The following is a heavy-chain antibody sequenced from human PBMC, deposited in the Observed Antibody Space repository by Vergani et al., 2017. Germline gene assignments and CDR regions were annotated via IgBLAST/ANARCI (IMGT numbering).Heavy chain of an antibody. CDR3: ARNRPISSGWLSHYYMDV. V-gene: IGHV1-18*01. CDR2: NSAYNGNT. CDR1: GYTFTSYG. D-gene: IGHD6-19*01. J-gene: IGHJ6*03. Sequence: QVQLVQSGAEVKKPGASVKVSCKASGYTFTSYGISWVRQAPGQGLEWMGWNSAYNGNTNYAQKLQGRVTMTTDTSTSTAYMELRSLRSDDTAVYYCARNRPISSGWLSHYYMDVWGKGTTVTVSS.